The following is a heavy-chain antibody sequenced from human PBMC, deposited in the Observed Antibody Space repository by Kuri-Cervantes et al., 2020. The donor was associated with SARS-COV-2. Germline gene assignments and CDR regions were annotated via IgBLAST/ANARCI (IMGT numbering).Heavy chain of an antibody. CDR1: GGSFSGYY. V-gene: IGHV4-34*01. CDR3: ARVNPGSYLPFDY. J-gene: IGHJ4*02. CDR2: INHSGST. Sequence: SQTLSLPCAVYGGSFSGYYWIWIRQPPGKGLEWIGEINHSGSTNYNPSLKSRATISVDTSKNHFSLRLSFVTAADTAVYYCARVNPGSYLPFDYWGQGTLVTVSS. D-gene: IGHD1-26*01.